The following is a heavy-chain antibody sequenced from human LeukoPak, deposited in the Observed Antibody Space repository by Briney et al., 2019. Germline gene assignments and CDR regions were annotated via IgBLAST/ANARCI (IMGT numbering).Heavy chain of an antibody. CDR1: GGSFSGYY. V-gene: IGHV4-34*01. J-gene: IGHJ6*02. CDR2: INHSGST. D-gene: IGHD2-2*02. CDR3: ARGRGYCSSTSCYTVPYYYYYGMDV. Sequence: PSETLSLTCAVYGGSFSGYYWSWIRQPPGKGLEWIGEINHSGSTNYNPSLKSRVTISVDTSKNQFSLKLSSVTAADTAVYYCARGRGYCSSTSCYTVPYYYYYGMDVWGQGTTVTVSS.